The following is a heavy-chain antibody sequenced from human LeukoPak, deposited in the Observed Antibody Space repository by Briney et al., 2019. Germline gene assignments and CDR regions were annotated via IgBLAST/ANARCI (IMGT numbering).Heavy chain of an antibody. CDR1: GFTFSSYG. J-gene: IGHJ6*04. D-gene: IGHD4-17*01. V-gene: IGHV3-30*18. CDR3: AKGDYGDTAGGIPAIYYYYYGMDV. Sequence: GRSLRLSCAASGFTFSSYGMHWVRQAPGQGLEWVAVISYDGSNKYYADSVKGRFTISRDNSKNTLYLQMNSLRAEDTAVYYCAKGDYGDTAGGIPAIYYYYYGMDVWGKGTTVTVSS. CDR2: ISYDGSNK.